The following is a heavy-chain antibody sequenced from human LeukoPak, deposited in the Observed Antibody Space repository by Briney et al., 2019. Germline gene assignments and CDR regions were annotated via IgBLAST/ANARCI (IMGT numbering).Heavy chain of an antibody. CDR2: IYSDNT. CDR3: ARRAAAYSHPYDY. V-gene: IGHV3-53*01. D-gene: IGHD2-15*01. CDR1: GFTVSSNS. J-gene: IGHJ4*02. Sequence: GGSLRLSCTVSGFTVSSNSMSWVRQAPGKGLEWVSFIYSDNTHYSHSAKGRFTISRDNSKNTLYLQMNSLRAEDTAVYYCARRAAAYSHPYDYWGQGTLVTVSS.